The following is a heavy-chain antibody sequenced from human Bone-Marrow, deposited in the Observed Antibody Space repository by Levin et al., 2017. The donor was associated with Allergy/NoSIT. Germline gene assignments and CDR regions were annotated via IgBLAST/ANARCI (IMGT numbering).Heavy chain of an antibody. CDR1: GYTFTSYG. J-gene: IGHJ6*03. Sequence: GASVKVSCKASGYTFTSYGISWVRQAPGQGLEWMGWISAYNGNTNYAQNLQGRVTMTTDTSTSTAYMELRSLRSDDTAVYYCARFTMAIFGVVIGGYYYYYMDVWGKGTTVTVSS. D-gene: IGHD3-3*01. CDR2: ISAYNGNT. CDR3: ARFTMAIFGVVIGGYYYYYMDV. V-gene: IGHV1-18*01.